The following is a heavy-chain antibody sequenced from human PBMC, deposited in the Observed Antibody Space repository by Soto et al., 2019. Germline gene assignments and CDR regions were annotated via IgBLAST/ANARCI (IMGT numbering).Heavy chain of an antibody. CDR3: ARGRDGNNYASFDI. D-gene: IGHD2-2*01. CDR1: GGSISGYY. CDR2: IYHNGRD. V-gene: IGHV4-59*01. J-gene: IGHJ3*02. Sequence: QVKLQESGPGLVKPSETLSLTCTVSGGSISGYYWSWIRQSPGKGREWIGYIYHNGRDNYNPSLKSRVSISVDTSKNQFSLKLISVTAADTAIYYCARGRDGNNYASFDIWGQGTRVTVSS.